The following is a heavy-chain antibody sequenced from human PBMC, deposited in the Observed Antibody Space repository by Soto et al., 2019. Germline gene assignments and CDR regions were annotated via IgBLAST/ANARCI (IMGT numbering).Heavy chain of an antibody. CDR2: ITYSGDNT. Sequence: PGGSLRLSCTAAGCTFRSYGMSWVRQAPGKGLEWVSSITYSGDNTHYADSVKGRFTISRDNSKNTLSLQMNSLRVEDTAVYHCAKGRIAVAAPFNWFDPWGQGTLVTVSS. V-gene: IGHV3-23*01. CDR1: GCTFRSYG. D-gene: IGHD6-19*01. J-gene: IGHJ5*02. CDR3: AKGRIAVAAPFNWFDP.